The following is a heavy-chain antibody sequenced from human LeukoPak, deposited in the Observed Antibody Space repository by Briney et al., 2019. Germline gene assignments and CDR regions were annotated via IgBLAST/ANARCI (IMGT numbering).Heavy chain of an antibody. CDR3: AKDGGTHFDH. V-gene: IGHV3-48*03. CDR1: GFTFSSYE. CDR2: ISSSGSTI. D-gene: IGHD1-26*01. J-gene: IGHJ4*02. Sequence: GGSLRLSCAASGFTFSSYEMHWVRQAPGKGLEWVSYISSSGSTIYYADSVKGRFTISRDNAKNSLYLQMNTLRADDTAVYYCAKDGGTHFDHWGQGTLVTVSS.